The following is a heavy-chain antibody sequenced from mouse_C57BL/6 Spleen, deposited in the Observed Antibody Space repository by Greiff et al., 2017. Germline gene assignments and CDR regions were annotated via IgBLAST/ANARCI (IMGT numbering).Heavy chain of an antibody. D-gene: IGHD1-1*01. Sequence: QVQLQQPGTELVKPGASVKLSCKASGYTFTSYWMHWVKQRPGQGLEWIGNINPSNGGTNYNEKFKSKATLTVDKSSSTAYMQLSSLTSEDSAVYYCARSEEKIITTVVAPQGYAMDYWGQGTSVTVSS. CDR3: ARSEEKIITTVVAPQGYAMDY. J-gene: IGHJ4*01. CDR1: GYTFTSYW. CDR2: INPSNGGT. V-gene: IGHV1-53*01.